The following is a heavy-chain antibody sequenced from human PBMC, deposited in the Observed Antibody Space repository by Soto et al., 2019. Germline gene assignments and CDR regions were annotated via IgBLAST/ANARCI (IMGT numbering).Heavy chain of an antibody. CDR1: GGSISSGGYS. CDR2: IYHSGST. V-gene: IGHV4-30-2*01. Sequence: QLQLQESGSGLVKPSQTLSLTCAVSGGSISSGGYSWSWILQPPGKGLEWIGYIYHSGSTYYNPSLKSRVTISVDRSKNQFSLNLSSVTAADTAVYYCARGTPRGYCSGGSCPSWFDPWGQGPLVTFSS. J-gene: IGHJ5*02. CDR3: ARGTPRGYCSGGSCPSWFDP. D-gene: IGHD2-15*01.